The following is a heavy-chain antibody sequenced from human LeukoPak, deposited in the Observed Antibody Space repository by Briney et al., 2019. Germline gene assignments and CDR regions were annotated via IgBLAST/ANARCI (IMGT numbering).Heavy chain of an antibody. V-gene: IGHV1-69*05. CDR1: GGSFSTYT. Sequence: ASVKVSCKASGGSFSTYTITWVRQAPGQGLEWMGGIMPMFGAPSYAQKFQGRVTVTTDESTSTAYMEMRSLRFEDTALYYCARVDRYYFYLDVWGKGTTVTVSS. J-gene: IGHJ6*03. CDR3: ARVDRYYFYLDV. CDR2: IMPMFGAP.